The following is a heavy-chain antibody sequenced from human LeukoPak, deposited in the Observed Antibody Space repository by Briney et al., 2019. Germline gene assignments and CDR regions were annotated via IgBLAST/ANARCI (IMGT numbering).Heavy chain of an antibody. J-gene: IGHJ4*02. Sequence: ASVKVSCKASGYTFTSYAMHWVRQAPGQRLEWMGWINAGNGNTKYSQEFQGRVTITRDTSASTAYMELSSLRSEDMAVYYCARGIFGVAPFDYWGQGTLVTVSS. V-gene: IGHV1-3*03. CDR3: ARGIFGVAPFDY. D-gene: IGHD3-3*01. CDR2: INAGNGNT. CDR1: GYTFTSYA.